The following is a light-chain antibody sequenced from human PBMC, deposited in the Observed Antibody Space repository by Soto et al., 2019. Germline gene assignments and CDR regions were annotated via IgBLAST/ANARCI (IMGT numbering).Light chain of an antibody. V-gene: IGKV1-12*01. CDR1: QGISSL. CDR3: QQANSFPLT. Sequence: DIQMTQSPSSVSASVVDRVTITCRASQGISSLLAWYQQKPGKAPNLLIHTASSLQSGVPSRSSGSGSGTDFTLTISSLQPEDFATYYCQQANSFPLTFGGGTKVEIK. J-gene: IGKJ4*01. CDR2: TAS.